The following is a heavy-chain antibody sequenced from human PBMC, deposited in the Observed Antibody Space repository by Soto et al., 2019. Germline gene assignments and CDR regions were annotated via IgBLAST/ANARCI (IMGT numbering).Heavy chain of an antibody. D-gene: IGHD2-15*01. CDR1: GFTFSSYG. CDR3: AKDQVVVAATPNVPNDY. V-gene: IGHV3-30*18. Sequence: QVQLVESGGGVVQPGRSLRLSCAASGFTFSSYGMHWVRQAPGTGLEWVAVISYDGSNKYYADSVKGRFTISRDNSKNTLYLQMNGLRAEDTAVYYFAKDQVVVAATPNVPNDYWGQGTLVTVSS. J-gene: IGHJ4*02. CDR2: ISYDGSNK.